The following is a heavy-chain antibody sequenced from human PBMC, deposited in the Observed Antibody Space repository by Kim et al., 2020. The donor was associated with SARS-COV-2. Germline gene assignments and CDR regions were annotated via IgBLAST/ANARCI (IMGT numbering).Heavy chain of an antibody. V-gene: IGHV4-39*07. Sequence: SETLSLTCTVSGGSISSSSYYWGWIRQPPGKGLEWIGSIYYSGSTYYNPSLKSRVTISVDTSKNQFSLKLSSVTAADTAVYYCARDGGSGWYGVLRNNFDYWGQGTLVTVSS. CDR1: GGSISSSSYY. D-gene: IGHD6-19*01. CDR3: ARDGGSGWYGVLRNNFDY. J-gene: IGHJ4*02. CDR2: IYYSGST.